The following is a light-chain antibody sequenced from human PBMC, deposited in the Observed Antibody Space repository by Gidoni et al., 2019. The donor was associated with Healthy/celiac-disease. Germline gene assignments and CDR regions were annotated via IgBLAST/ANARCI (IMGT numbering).Light chain of an antibody. J-gene: IGKJ4*01. V-gene: IGKV1-9*01. CDR3: QQLNSYPPT. CDR1: QGISSY. CDR2: AAS. Sequence: IQLTQSPSFLSASVGDRVTITCRASQGISSYLAWYQQKPGKAPKLLIYAASTLQSGVPSRFSGSGYGTEFTLTISSLQPEDFATYYCQQLNSYPPTFXGXTKVEIK.